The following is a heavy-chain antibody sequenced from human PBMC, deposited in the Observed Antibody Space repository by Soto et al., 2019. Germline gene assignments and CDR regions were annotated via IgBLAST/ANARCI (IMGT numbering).Heavy chain of an antibody. CDR1: GGSISSGGYS. Sequence: PSETLSLTCAVSGGSISSGGYSWSWIRQPPGKGLEWIGYMYHSGSTYYNPSLKSRVTISIDRSKNQFSLKLSSVTAADTAVYYCAAGWLRFLEWFPQPYYGMDVWGQGTTVTVSS. J-gene: IGHJ6*02. CDR3: AAGWLRFLEWFPQPYYGMDV. V-gene: IGHV4-30-2*01. CDR2: MYHSGST. D-gene: IGHD3-3*01.